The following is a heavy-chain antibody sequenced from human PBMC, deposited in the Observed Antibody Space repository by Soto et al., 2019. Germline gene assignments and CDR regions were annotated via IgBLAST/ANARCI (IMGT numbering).Heavy chain of an antibody. V-gene: IGHV4-30-2*01. CDR3: ATQSYSNSGAYYYYAMDV. J-gene: IGHJ6*02. D-gene: IGHD4-4*01. CDR1: GGSISSGGCS. Sequence: SETLSLTCAVSGGSISSGGCSWSWIRQPPGKGLEWIGYIYQSGSTYYNPSLKSRVTISVDRSRNQFSLKLSSVTAADTAVYFCATQSYSNSGAYYYYAMDVWGQGTTVTVSS. CDR2: IYQSGST.